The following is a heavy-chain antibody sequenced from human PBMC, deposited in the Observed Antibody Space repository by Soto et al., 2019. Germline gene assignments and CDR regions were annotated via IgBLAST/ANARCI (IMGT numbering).Heavy chain of an antibody. CDR3: ARDPSGSGSYFDY. D-gene: IGHD3-10*01. CDR2: IYYSGST. Sequence: QVQLQESGPGPVKPSQTLSLTCTVSGGSISSGGYYWSWIRQHPGKGLEWIGYIYYSGSTYYNPSLKSPVTLSIDSXKNQFSLTLSSVTAADTAVYYCARDPSGSGSYFDYWGQGTLVTVSS. J-gene: IGHJ4*02. CDR1: GGSISSGGYY. V-gene: IGHV4-31*01.